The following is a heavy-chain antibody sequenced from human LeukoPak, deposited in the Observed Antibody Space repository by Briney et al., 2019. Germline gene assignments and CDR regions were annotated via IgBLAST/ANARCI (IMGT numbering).Heavy chain of an antibody. J-gene: IGHJ5*02. CDR1: GITFSNYA. D-gene: IGHD1-26*01. CDR3: ARVIEGATDNNWFDP. V-gene: IGHV4-30-2*01. Sequence: LRLSCAASGITFSNYAMSWIRQPPGKGLECIGYIYHSGSTYYNPSLKSRVTISVDRSKNQFSLKLSSVTAADTAVYYCARVIEGATDNNWFDPWGQGTLVTVSS. CDR2: IYHSGST.